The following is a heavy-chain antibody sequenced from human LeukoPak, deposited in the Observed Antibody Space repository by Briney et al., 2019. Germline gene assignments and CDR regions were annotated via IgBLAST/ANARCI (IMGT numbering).Heavy chain of an antibody. CDR2: IYPGDSDT. J-gene: IGHJ4*02. CDR3: ARQLVVATTPYFDY. CDR1: EYTFTTYW. Sequence: GESLKISCKVSEYTFTTYWIGWVRQMPGKDLEWMGIIYPGDSDTRYSPSFQGQVTFSADKSISTVYLQWSSLKASDTAMYYCARQLVVATTPYFDYWGQGTPVTVSS. V-gene: IGHV5-51*01. D-gene: IGHD2-15*01.